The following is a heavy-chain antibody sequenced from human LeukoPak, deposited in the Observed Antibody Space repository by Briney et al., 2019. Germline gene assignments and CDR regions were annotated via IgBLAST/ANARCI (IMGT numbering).Heavy chain of an antibody. CDR3: ARDSYDSSGNYRSFDY. J-gene: IGHJ4*02. D-gene: IGHD3-22*01. CDR2: IYYSGST. Sequence: SETLSLTCTVSGGSISSSSYYWGWIRQPPGKGLEWIGSIYYSGSTNYNPSLKSRVTISVDTSKNQFSLKLSSVTAADTAMYYCARDSYDSSGNYRSFDYWGQGTQVTVSS. CDR1: GGSISSSSYY. V-gene: IGHV4-39*07.